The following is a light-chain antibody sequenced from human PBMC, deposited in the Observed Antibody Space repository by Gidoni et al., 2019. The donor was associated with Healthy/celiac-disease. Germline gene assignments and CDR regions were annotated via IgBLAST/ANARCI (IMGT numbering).Light chain of an antibody. J-gene: IGLJ3*02. CDR2: DDS. V-gene: IGLV3-21*03. Sequence: SYVLTQPPSLSVAPGKTARITCGGNNLGSKSVHWYQQKPGQAPVLVVYDDSDRPSGIPERCSGSNSGNTATLTISRVEAGDEADYYCQVWDSSSDLWVFGGGTKLTVL. CDR3: QVWDSSSDLWV. CDR1: NLGSKS.